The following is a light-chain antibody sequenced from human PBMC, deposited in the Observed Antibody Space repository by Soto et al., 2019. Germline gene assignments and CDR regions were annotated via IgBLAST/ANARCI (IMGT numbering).Light chain of an antibody. CDR1: SSNIGAGYD. CDR3: QSYDSSLSVV. Sequence: QSVLTQPPSVSGAPGQRVTISCTGSSSNIGAGYDVHWYQQLPGTAPKRLMYGNSNRPSGVPDRFAGSKSGTSASLAITGLQAEDEADYYFQSYDSSLSVVFGGGTKLTVL. J-gene: IGLJ2*01. V-gene: IGLV1-40*01. CDR2: GNS.